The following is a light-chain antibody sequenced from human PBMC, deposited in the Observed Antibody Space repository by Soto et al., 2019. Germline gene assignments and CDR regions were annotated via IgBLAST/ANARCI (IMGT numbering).Light chain of an antibody. CDR1: SSDVGGSTY. Sequence: QSVLTQPASVSGSPGQSITISCTGTSSDVGGSTYVSWYQQHPGRAPQLMIYEVNNRPSGVSDRFSGSKSGTSASLAITGLQAEDEADYYCQSYDSSLSGYVVFGGGTKVTVL. CDR2: EVN. V-gene: IGLV2-14*01. CDR3: QSYDSSLSGYVV. J-gene: IGLJ2*01.